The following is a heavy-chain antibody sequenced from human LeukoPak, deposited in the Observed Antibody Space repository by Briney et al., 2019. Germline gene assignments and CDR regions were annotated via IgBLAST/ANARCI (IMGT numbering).Heavy chain of an antibody. CDR1: GYTFTSYG. Sequence: ASVKVSCKSSGYTFTSYGISWVRQAPGQGLEWMGWISAYNGNTNYAQKLRGRVTMTTDTSTSTAYMELRSLRSDDTAVYYCARLAEHIAPFDPWGQGTLVTVSS. V-gene: IGHV1-18*01. J-gene: IGHJ5*02. CDR3: ARLAEHIAPFDP. CDR2: ISAYNGNT. D-gene: IGHD6-13*01.